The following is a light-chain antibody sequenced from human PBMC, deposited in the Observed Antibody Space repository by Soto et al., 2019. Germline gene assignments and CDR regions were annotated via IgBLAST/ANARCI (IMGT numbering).Light chain of an antibody. CDR3: QQPISFPIT. CDR2: AAS. V-gene: IGKV1D-12*01. CDR1: QDLSGW. J-gene: IGKJ5*01. Sequence: DIQMSQSPSSVSASVGDRVTITCRASQDLSGWSAWSPPTPGKAPNXLISAASSLQTGVPSRFSGSGSGTDFTLTIRSLQPEDFATYYCQQPISFPITFGQGTRLEIK.